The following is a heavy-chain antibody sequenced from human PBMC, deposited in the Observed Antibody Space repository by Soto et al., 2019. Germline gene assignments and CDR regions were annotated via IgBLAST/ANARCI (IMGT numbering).Heavy chain of an antibody. CDR1: GFTFSSYS. Sequence: EVQLVESGGGLVKPGGSLRLSCAASGFTFSSYSMNWVRQAPGKGLEWVSSISSSSSYIYYADSVKGRFTISRDNAKNSLYLQMNSLRAEDTGVYYCARDEAEFYDGSGSYPYAFDIWGQGTMVSVSS. CDR2: ISSSSSYI. J-gene: IGHJ3*02. V-gene: IGHV3-21*01. CDR3: ARDEAEFYDGSGSYPYAFDI. D-gene: IGHD3-10*01.